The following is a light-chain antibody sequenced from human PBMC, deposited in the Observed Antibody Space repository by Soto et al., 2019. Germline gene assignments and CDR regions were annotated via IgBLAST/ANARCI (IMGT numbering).Light chain of an antibody. V-gene: IGLV4-60*02. Sequence: QPVLTQSSSASASLGSSVKLTCTLSSGYSSYIIAWHQQQPGKAPRYLMKLEDTGIYNKGSGVPDRFSGSSSGADRYLTISNLQFEDEADYYCETWDRNTVVFGGGTKLTVL. J-gene: IGLJ2*01. CDR3: ETWDRNTVV. CDR2: LEDTGIY. CDR1: SGYSSYI.